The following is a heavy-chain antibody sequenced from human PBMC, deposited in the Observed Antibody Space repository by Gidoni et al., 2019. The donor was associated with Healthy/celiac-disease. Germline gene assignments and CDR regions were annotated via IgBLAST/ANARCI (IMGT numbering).Heavy chain of an antibody. V-gene: IGHV3-21*01. CDR2: ISSSSSYI. D-gene: IGHD6-13*01. J-gene: IGHJ5*02. CDR3: ARDLVAAAGTWWFDP. CDR1: GFTFSSYS. Sequence: EVQLVESGGGLVKPGGSLRLSCAASGFTFSSYSMNWVRTAPGKGLEWVSSISSSSSYIYYADSVKGRFTISRDNAKNSLYLQMNSLRAEDTAVYYCARDLVAAAGTWWFDPWGQGTLVTVSS.